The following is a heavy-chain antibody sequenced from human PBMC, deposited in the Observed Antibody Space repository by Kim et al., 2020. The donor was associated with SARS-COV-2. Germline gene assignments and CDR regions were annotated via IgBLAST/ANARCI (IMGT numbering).Heavy chain of an antibody. CDR2: IRPSGGSS. Sequence: GGSLRLSCAASGFTFNAYPMSWVRQAPGKGLEWVSGIRPSGGSSFYADSMKGRFTISRDDAKNTLYLQMNSLRAEDTALYYCAKGNILTYYDPPFYFDLWGQGALVTVSS. CDR1: GFTFNAYP. D-gene: IGHD3-9*01. V-gene: IGHV3-23*01. J-gene: IGHJ4*02. CDR3: AKGNILTYYDPPFYFDL.